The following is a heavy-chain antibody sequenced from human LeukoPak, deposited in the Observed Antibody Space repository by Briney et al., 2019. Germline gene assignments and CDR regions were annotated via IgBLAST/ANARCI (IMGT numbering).Heavy chain of an antibody. CDR3: ARHYYDFWSGSYYYYGMDV. J-gene: IGHJ6*02. Sequence: SETLSLTCTVSGGSISSYYWSWIRQPSGKGLEWIGYIYYSGSTNYNPSLKSRVTISVDTSKNQFSLKLSSVTAADTAVYYCARHYYDFWSGSYYYYGMDVWGQGTTVTVSS. D-gene: IGHD3-3*01. CDR1: GGSISSYY. V-gene: IGHV4-59*01. CDR2: IYYSGST.